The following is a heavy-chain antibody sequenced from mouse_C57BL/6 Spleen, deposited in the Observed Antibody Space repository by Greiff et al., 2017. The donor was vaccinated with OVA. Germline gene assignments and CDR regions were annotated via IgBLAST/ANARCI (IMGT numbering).Heavy chain of an antibody. J-gene: IGHJ3*01. CDR1: GFTFSSYA. D-gene: IGHD2-2*01. CDR2: ISDGGSYT. Sequence: EVMLVESGGGLVKPGGSLKLSCAASGFTFSSYAMSWVRQTPEKRLEWVATISDGGSYTYYPDNVKGRFTISRDNAKNNLYLQMSHLKSEDTAMYYCAREVYGYDLWFAYWGQGTLVTVSA. CDR3: AREVYGYDLWFAY. V-gene: IGHV5-4*01.